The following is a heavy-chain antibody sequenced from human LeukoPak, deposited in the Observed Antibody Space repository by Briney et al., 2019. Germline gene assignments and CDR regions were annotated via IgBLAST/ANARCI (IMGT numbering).Heavy chain of an antibody. V-gene: IGHV3-23*01. CDR3: AKEIDVYYYYAMDV. CDR1: GFTFSSYA. Sequence: GASLRLSCAASGFTFSSYAMSWVRQAPGKGLEWVSAISGSGGSTYYADSVKGRFTISRDNSKNTLYLQMNSLRAEDTAVYYCAKEIDVYYYYAMDVWGQGTTVTVSS. J-gene: IGHJ6*02. CDR2: ISGSGGST.